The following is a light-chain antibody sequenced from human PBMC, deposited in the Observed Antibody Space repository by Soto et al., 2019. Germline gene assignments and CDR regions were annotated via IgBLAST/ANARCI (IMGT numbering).Light chain of an antibody. V-gene: IGKV3-11*01. CDR2: DAS. CDR3: QQRSNWPIN. CDR1: QRVSSY. Sequence: EIVLTQSPATLSLSPGERATLSCRASQRVSSYLAWYQQKPGQAPRLLIYDASNRATGIPARFSGSGSGTDFTLTISRLGPEDFAVYYCQQRSNWPINFGQGTRLEIK. J-gene: IGKJ5*01.